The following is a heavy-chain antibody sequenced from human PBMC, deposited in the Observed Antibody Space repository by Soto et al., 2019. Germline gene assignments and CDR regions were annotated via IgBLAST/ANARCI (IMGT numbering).Heavy chain of an antibody. V-gene: IGHV3-23*01. CDR3: AKRGYCSGGSCYGEYFQH. Sequence: GGSLRLSCAVSGFTFSSYAMSWVRQAPGKGLEWVSVISGSGGSTYYADSVKGRFTISRDNSKNTLYLQMNSLRAEDTAVYYCAKRGYCSGGSCYGEYFQHWGQGTLVTVSS. D-gene: IGHD2-15*01. CDR1: GFTFSSYA. CDR2: ISGSGGST. J-gene: IGHJ1*01.